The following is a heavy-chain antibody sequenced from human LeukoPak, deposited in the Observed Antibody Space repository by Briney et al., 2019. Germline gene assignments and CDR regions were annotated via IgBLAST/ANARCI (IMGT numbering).Heavy chain of an antibody. Sequence: KSSETLSLTCTVSGGSISSYYWSWIRQPPGKGLEWIAYIHYSGSTTYNPSLKSRVTISVDTSQNQFSLRLTSLTAADTALYYCARAVPTSQYYYMDVWGKGTAVTISS. V-gene: IGHV4-59*01. CDR1: GGSISSYY. J-gene: IGHJ6*03. CDR2: IHYSGST. D-gene: IGHD6-19*01. CDR3: ARAVPTSQYYYMDV.